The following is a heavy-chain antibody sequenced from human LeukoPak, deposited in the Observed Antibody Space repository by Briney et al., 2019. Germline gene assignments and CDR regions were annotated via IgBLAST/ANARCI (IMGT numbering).Heavy chain of an antibody. V-gene: IGHV4-34*01. CDR3: ARGRFDP. CDR1: GGSFSGYY. J-gene: IGHJ5*02. CDR2: INHSGST. Sequence: SETLSLTCAVYGGSFSGYYWSWIRQPPGKGLEWIGEINHSGSTNYNPSLKSRVTISVDTSKNQSSLKLSSVTAADTAVYYCARGRFDPWGQGTLVTVSS.